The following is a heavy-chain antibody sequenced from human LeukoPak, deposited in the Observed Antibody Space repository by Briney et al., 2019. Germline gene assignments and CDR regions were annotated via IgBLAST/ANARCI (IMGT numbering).Heavy chain of an antibody. V-gene: IGHV3-30*03. CDR1: GFTFSSYG. J-gene: IGHJ4*02. CDR2: ISYDGSNK. Sequence: GRSLRLSCAASGFTFSSYGMHWVRQAPGKGLEWVAVISYDGSNKYYADSVKGRFTISRDNSKNTLYLQMNSLRAEDTAVYYCAREWEVLRGYFDYWGQGTLVTVSS. CDR3: AREWEVLRGYFDY. D-gene: IGHD1-26*01.